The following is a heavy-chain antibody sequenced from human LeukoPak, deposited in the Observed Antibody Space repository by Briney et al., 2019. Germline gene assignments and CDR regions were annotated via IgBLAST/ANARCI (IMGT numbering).Heavy chain of an antibody. CDR2: ISYDGTIR. J-gene: IGHJ5*02. CDR3: AKGGCSSTTCYLANP. Sequence: PGGSLRLSCAASGLTFSSYGMHWVRQAPGKGLEWVAVISYDGTIRNYAASVKGRFTVSRDNSKNTLYLQMNSLTAEDTALYYCAKGGCSSTTCYLANPWGQGTLVTVSS. CDR1: GLTFSSYG. D-gene: IGHD2-2*01. V-gene: IGHV3-30*18.